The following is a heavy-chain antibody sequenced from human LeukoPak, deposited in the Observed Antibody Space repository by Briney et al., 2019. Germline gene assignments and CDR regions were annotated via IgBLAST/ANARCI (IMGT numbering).Heavy chain of an antibody. CDR3: AREDYDSSAFDI. J-gene: IGHJ3*02. Sequence: GGSLRLSCAASGFTFSSYSMNWVRQAPGKGLEWVSYISSSSTIYYADSVKGRFTISRDNARNSLYLQMNSLRAEDTAVYYCAREDYDSSAFDIWGQGTMVTVSS. CDR2: ISSSSTI. D-gene: IGHD3-22*01. CDR1: GFTFSSYS. V-gene: IGHV3-48*04.